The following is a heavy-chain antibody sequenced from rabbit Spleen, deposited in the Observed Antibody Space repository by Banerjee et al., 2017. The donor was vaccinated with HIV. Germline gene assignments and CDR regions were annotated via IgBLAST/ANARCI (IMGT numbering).Heavy chain of an antibody. Sequence: QSLEESGGDLVKPEGSLTLTCTASGFSFSSSYWMCWVRQAPGKGLEWIGCIYGGTSGTTYYASWAKGRFTISKTSSTTVDLKMTSLTAADTATYFCARGVYSGSYGYGALDLWGPGTLVTVS. CDR1: GFSFSSSYW. CDR2: IYGGTSGTT. CDR3: ARGVYSGSYGYGALDL. D-gene: IGHD6-1*01. J-gene: IGHJ6*01. V-gene: IGHV1S40*01.